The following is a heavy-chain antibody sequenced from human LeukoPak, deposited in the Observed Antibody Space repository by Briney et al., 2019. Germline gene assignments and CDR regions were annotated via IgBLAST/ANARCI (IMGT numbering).Heavy chain of an antibody. J-gene: IGHJ6*03. CDR2: INSDGSST. CDR1: GFTFNSYG. D-gene: IGHD3-16*01. Sequence: GGTLRLSCAASGFTFNSYGMSWVRQAPGKGLVWVSRINSDGSSTSYADSVKGRFTISRDNAKNTLYLQMNSLRAEDTAVYYCARPWGYYYYYMDVWGKGTTVTVSS. CDR3: ARPWGYYYYYMDV. V-gene: IGHV3-74*01.